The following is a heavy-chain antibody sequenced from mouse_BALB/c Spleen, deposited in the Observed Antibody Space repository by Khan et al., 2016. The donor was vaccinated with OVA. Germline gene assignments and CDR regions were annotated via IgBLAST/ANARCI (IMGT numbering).Heavy chain of an antibody. Sequence: EVELQESGPGLVKPSPSLSLTCTVTGYSITSGYAWNWIRQFPGNKLEWMGYISYSGFTNYNPSLKSRITITRDTSKNPFFLQLSYVTSEDTATYYCARSNYYGYDFDYWGQGATLTVSS. J-gene: IGHJ2*01. D-gene: IGHD1-1*01. CDR3: ARSNYYGYDFDY. CDR1: GYSITSGYA. V-gene: IGHV3-2*02. CDR2: ISYSGFT.